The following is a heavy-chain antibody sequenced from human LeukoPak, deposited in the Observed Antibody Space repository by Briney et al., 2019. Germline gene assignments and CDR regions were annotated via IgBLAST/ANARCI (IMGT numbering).Heavy chain of an antibody. J-gene: IGHJ4*02. CDR3: ARGVVIAPQTFDY. CDR2: IYYSGTT. Sequence: SETLSLTCTVSGGSISSYYWSWIRQPAGKGLEWIGYIYYSGTTNYNPSLKSRVTISVDTTKSQFSLKLSSVTAAGTAVYYCARGVVIAPQTFDYWGQGILVTVSS. V-gene: IGHV4-59*01. D-gene: IGHD2-21*01. CDR1: GGSISSYY.